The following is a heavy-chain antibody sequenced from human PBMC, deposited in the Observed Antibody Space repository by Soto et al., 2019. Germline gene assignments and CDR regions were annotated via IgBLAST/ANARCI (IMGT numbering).Heavy chain of an antibody. CDR2: ISAYNGNT. CDR3: ATSDVVVVADAFDI. V-gene: IGHV1-18*01. J-gene: IGHJ3*02. Sequence: VASVKVSCKASGYTFTSYGISWVRQAPGQGLEWMGWISAYNGNTNYAQKLQGRVTMTTDTSTSTAYMELRSLRSDDTAVYYCATSDVVVVADAFDIWGQGTMVTVSS. CDR1: GYTFTSYG. D-gene: IGHD2-15*01.